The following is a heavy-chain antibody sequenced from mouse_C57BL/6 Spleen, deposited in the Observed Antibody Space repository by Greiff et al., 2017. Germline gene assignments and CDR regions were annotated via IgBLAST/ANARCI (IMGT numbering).Heavy chain of an antibody. CDR1: GYTFTSYW. V-gene: IGHV1-64*01. Sequence: QVQLQQPGAELVKPGASVKLSCKASGYTFTSYWMHWVKQRPGQGLEWIGMIHPNSGSTNYNEKFKSKATLTVDKSSSTAYMQLSSLTSEDSAVYYCATQGDYYAMDYWGQGTSVTVSS. CDR3: ATQGDYYAMDY. CDR2: IHPNSGST. J-gene: IGHJ4*01.